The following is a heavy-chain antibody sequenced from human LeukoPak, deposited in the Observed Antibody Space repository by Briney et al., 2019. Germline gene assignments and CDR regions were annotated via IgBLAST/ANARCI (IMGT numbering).Heavy chain of an antibody. J-gene: IGHJ4*02. Sequence: GASVKVSCKASGYTFTSYYMHWVRQAPGQGLEWMGIINPSGGSTSYAQKFQGRVTMTRDTSMSTVYMELSSLRSEDTAVYYCARSVLLIRHLDYWGQGTLVTVSS. CDR3: ARSVLLIRHLDY. CDR2: INPSGGST. D-gene: IGHD2-15*01. V-gene: IGHV1-46*01. CDR1: GYTFTSYY.